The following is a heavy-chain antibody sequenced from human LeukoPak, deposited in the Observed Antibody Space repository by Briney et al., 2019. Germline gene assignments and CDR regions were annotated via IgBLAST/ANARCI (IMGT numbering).Heavy chain of an antibody. D-gene: IGHD1-7*01. CDR3: ATSTNYAFNS. CDR1: GFTFSSYW. CDR2: INQDGSVK. J-gene: IGHJ4*02. V-gene: IGHV3-7*03. Sequence: GGSLRLSCAASGFTFSSYWMTWVRQSPGKGLEWVANINQDGSVKQYADSMRGQFTISRDNAKNSLYLQMNNLRAEDTAVCYCATSTNYAFNSWGQGTLVTVSS.